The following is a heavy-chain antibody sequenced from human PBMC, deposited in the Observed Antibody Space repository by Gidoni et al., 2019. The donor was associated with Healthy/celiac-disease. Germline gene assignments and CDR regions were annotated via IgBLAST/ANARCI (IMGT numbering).Heavy chain of an antibody. CDR3: AKDGTLYCSGGSCSSFDY. J-gene: IGHJ4*02. CDR2: ISWNSGSI. D-gene: IGHD2-15*01. CDR1: GCTVEDYA. Sequence: EVQLVESGGGLVQPGRSLRLSCAASGCTVEDYAMHWVRQAPGKGLGWVSGISWNSGSIGYADSVKGRFTISRDNAKNSLYLQMNSLRAEDTALYYCAKDGTLYCSGGSCSSFDYWGQGTLVTVSS. V-gene: IGHV3-9*01.